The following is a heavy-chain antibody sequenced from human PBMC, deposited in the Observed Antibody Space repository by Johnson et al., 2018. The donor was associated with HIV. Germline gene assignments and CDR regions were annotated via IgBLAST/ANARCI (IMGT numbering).Heavy chain of an antibody. J-gene: IGHJ3*02. CDR2: ISYDGSEK. V-gene: IGHV3-30*04. CDR3: AREIIFRGAFDI. Sequence: QVQLVESGGGVVQPGRSLRLSCAASGFTFSSYAMHWVRQAPGKGLEWVAVISYDGSEKYYVDSVKGRFTISRDNAKNSLYLQMNSLRAEDTAVYYCAREIIFRGAFDIWGQGTMVTVSS. D-gene: IGHD3-10*01. CDR1: GFTFSSYA.